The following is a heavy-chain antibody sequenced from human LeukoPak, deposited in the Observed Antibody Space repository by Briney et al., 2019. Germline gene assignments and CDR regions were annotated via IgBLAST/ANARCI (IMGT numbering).Heavy chain of an antibody. Sequence: GGSLRLSCAASGFDFSSNWMHWVRHAPGQGLVWVSRIKGDGISTNYADSVKGRFTISRDIAKNTLYLQMNSLRAEDTAVYYCAKASTVTPVTSFDYWGQGTLVTVSS. D-gene: IGHD4-11*01. J-gene: IGHJ4*02. CDR1: GFDFSSNW. V-gene: IGHV3-74*01. CDR2: IKGDGIST. CDR3: AKASTVTPVTSFDY.